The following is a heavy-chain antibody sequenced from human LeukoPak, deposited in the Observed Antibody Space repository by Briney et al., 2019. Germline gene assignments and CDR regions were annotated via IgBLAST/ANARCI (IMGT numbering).Heavy chain of an antibody. CDR3: ARVVSGYNWSYRDVGYYYYGMDV. J-gene: IGHJ6*02. Sequence: SETLSLTCAVYGGSFSGYYWSWIRQPPGKGLEWIGEINHSGSTNYNPSLKSRVTISVDTSKNQFSLKLSSVTAADTAVYYCARVVSGYNWSYRDVGYYYYGMDVWGQGTTVTVSS. CDR1: GGSFSGYY. V-gene: IGHV4-34*01. D-gene: IGHD1-7*01. CDR2: INHSGST.